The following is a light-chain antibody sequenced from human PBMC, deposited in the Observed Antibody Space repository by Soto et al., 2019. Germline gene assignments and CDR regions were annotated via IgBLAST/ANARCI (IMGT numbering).Light chain of an antibody. CDR2: SND. V-gene: IGLV1-44*01. CDR3: AAWGASLNGWV. CDR1: SSNIGRNS. J-gene: IGLJ3*02. Sequence: QPVLTQPPSASGSPGQRVTVSCSGSSSNIGRNSVNWYQQLPGTAPKLLIYSNDQRPSGVPDRFSGSKSGTSASLAISGLQSEDEADYYCAAWGASLNGWVFGGGTQLTVL.